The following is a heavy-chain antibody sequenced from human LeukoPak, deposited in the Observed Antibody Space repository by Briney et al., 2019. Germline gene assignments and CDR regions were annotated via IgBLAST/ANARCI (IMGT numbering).Heavy chain of an antibody. J-gene: IGHJ3*02. D-gene: IGHD1-14*01. Sequence: SQTLSLTCAISGDSVSSNSAAWHWIRQSPSRGLEWLGRTYYRSKWYNDYAVSVKSRIAINPDTSKNQFSLQLNSVTPEDTAEYYCARADRFLGHAFDIWGQGTMVTVSS. CDR1: GDSVSSNSAA. CDR2: TYYRSKWYN. V-gene: IGHV6-1*01. CDR3: ARADRFLGHAFDI.